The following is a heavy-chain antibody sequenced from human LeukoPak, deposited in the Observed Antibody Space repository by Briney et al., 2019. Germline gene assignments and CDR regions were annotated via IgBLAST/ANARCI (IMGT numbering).Heavy chain of an antibody. CDR1: GGSISSYY. V-gene: IGHV4-59*08. CDR3: ARQGYSSGYIDY. D-gene: IGHD6-19*01. J-gene: IGHJ4*02. CDR2: IYYSGST. Sequence: SETLSLTCTVSGGSISSYYWSWIRQPPGKGLEWIGYIYYSGSTNYDPSLKSRVTISVDTSKNQFSLKLSSVTAADTAVYYCARQGYSSGYIDYWGQGTLVTVSS.